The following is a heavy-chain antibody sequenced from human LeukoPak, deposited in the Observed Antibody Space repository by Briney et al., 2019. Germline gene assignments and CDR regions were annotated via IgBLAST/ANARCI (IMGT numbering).Heavy chain of an antibody. J-gene: IGHJ4*02. D-gene: IGHD7-27*01. CDR3: ARDNWGWGYFDY. Sequence: SETLSLTCTVSGGSISGYYWSWIRQPPGKGLEWIGYIYYSGSTNYNPSLKSRVTISVDTSKNQFSLKLSSVTAADTAVYYCARDNWGWGYFDYWGQGTLVTVSS. CDR1: GGSISGYY. CDR2: IYYSGST. V-gene: IGHV4-59*01.